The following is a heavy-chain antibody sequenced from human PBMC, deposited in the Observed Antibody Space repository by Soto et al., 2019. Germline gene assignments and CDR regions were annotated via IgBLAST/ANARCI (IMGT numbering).Heavy chain of an antibody. CDR3: ARDLWGYCGTDCYPLDV. CDR1: GGSISSSSYY. D-gene: IGHD2-21*02. Sequence: SETLSLTCTVSGGSISSSSYYWGWIRQPPGKGLEWIGSIFYSGSTYYNPSLKSRVTISVDTSKNQFSLKLTSVTAADTAVYYCARDLWGYCGTDCYPLDVWGQGTTVTVSS. J-gene: IGHJ6*02. CDR2: IFYSGST. V-gene: IGHV4-39*02.